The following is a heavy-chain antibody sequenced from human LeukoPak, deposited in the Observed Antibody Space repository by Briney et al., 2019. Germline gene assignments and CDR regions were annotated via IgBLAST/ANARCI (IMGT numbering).Heavy chain of an antibody. J-gene: IGHJ4*02. CDR2: IYYSGST. CDR3: ARARHGYIYGYRPNELGHFFGY. D-gene: IGHD5-18*01. CDR1: GGSISRSGYY. Sequence: PSETLSLTCTVSGGSISRSGYYWSWIRQTPGKGLEWIGSIYYSGSTYYKSSLKSRVTISLDTSKNQFSLKLSSVTAADTAVYYCARARHGYIYGYRPNELGHFFGYWGQGTLVTVSS. V-gene: IGHV4-39*07.